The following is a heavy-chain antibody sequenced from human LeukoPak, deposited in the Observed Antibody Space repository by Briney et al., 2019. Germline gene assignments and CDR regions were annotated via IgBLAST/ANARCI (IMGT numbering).Heavy chain of an antibody. D-gene: IGHD6-13*01. J-gene: IGHJ6*02. CDR3: AKSGAAGLNSYYYGMDV. CDR1: GFTFSSYA. V-gene: IGHV3-23*01. CDR2: ISGSGGST. Sequence: GGSLRLSCAASGFTFSSYAMSWVRQAPGKGLEWVSAISGSGGSTYYADSVKGRFTISRDNSKNTLYLQMNSLRAEDTAVYYCAKSGAAGLNSYYYGMDVWGQGTTVTVSS.